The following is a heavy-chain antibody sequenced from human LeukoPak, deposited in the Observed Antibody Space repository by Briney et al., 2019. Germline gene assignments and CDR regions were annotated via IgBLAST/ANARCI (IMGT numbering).Heavy chain of an antibody. Sequence: PGGSLRLSCAASGFTFSSYGMHWVRQAPGKGLEWAAFIRYDGSNKYYADSVKGRFTISRDNSKNTLYLQMNSLRAEDTAVYYCAKDMVRGVIPSDYWGQGTLVTVSS. CDR2: IRYDGSNK. CDR1: GFTFSSYG. V-gene: IGHV3-30*02. J-gene: IGHJ4*02. D-gene: IGHD3-10*01. CDR3: AKDMVRGVIPSDY.